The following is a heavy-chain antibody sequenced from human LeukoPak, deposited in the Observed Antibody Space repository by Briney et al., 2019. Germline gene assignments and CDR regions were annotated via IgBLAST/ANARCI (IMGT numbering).Heavy chain of an antibody. J-gene: IGHJ4*02. D-gene: IGHD2-15*01. CDR3: ARIGYCSGGSCYSADY. V-gene: IGHV1-2*02. CDR1: GYTFTVYY. Sequence: ASVKVSCKASGYTFTVYYMHWVRQAPGQGLEWMGWINPNSGGTNYAQKFQGRVTMTRDTSISTAYMELSRLRSDDTAVYYCARIGYCSGGSCYSADYWGQGTLVTVSS. CDR2: INPNSGGT.